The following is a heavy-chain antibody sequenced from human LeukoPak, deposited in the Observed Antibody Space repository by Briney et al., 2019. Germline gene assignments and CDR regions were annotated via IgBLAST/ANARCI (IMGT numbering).Heavy chain of an antibody. V-gene: IGHV1-46*01. Sequence: ASVKVSCTASGYTFTINYIHWVRQAPGQGLEWMGMIYPRDGSTSYAQKFQGRVTVTRDTSTSTVHMELSGLRSEDTAVYYCARDQEGFDYWGQGTLVTVSS. CDR2: IYPRDGST. CDR3: ARDQEGFDY. J-gene: IGHJ4*02. CDR1: GYTFTINY.